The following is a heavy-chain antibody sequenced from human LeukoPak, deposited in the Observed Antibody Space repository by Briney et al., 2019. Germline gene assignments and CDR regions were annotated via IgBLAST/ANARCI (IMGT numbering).Heavy chain of an antibody. V-gene: IGHV1-46*01. Sequence: ASVKVSCTASGYTFTINYIHWVRQAPGQGLEWMGMIYPRDGSTSYAQKFQGRVTVTRDTSTSTVHMELSGLRSEDTAVYYCARDQEGFDYWGQGTLVTVSS. CDR2: IYPRDGST. CDR3: ARDQEGFDY. J-gene: IGHJ4*02. CDR1: GYTFTINY.